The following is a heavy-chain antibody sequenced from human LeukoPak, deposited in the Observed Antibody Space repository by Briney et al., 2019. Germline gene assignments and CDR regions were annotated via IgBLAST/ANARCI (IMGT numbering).Heavy chain of an antibody. D-gene: IGHD3-3*01. J-gene: IGHJ6*03. CDR3: ARVKDGAYDFWSGYPTYYYYYYMDV. CDR1: GDSLSSHY. V-gene: IGHV4-59*08. Sequence: SETLSLTCTVSGDSLSSHYWSWIRQPPGKGLEWIGYIYGSGSTNYDPSLRSRVTISEDNSKNQFSLKLTSVTAADTAVYYCARVKDGAYDFWSGYPTYYYYYYMDVWGKGTTVTVSS. CDR2: IYGSGST.